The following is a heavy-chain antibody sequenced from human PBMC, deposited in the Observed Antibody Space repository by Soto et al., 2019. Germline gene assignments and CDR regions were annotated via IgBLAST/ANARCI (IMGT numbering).Heavy chain of an antibody. V-gene: IGHV4-61*01. J-gene: IGHJ4*02. CDR3: AREFSNSPEAFDS. D-gene: IGHD6-6*01. CDR1: GGSVNSDNYY. Sequence: SETLSLTCTVSGGSVNSDNYYWSWIRQPPGRGLDWIGYIYHTGSTNYNPPLNSRVTISVDTSRNQFSLKLNSVTAADTAVYYCAREFSNSPEAFDSWGQGTLVTVSS. CDR2: IYHTGST.